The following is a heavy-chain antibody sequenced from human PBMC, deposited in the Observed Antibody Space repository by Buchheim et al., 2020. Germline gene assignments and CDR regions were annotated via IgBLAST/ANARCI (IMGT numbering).Heavy chain of an antibody. CDR1: GGTFSSYT. J-gene: IGHJ6*02. D-gene: IGHD3-3*01. Sequence: QVQLVQSGAEVKKPGSSVKVSCKASGGTFSSYTISWVRQAPGQGLEWMGRIIPILGIANYAQKFQGRVTITADKSTSTAYMELSSLRSEDTAVYYCARGWGSLGLEWEYYYYYGMDVWGQGTT. V-gene: IGHV1-69*02. CDR3: ARGWGSLGLEWEYYYYYGMDV. CDR2: IIPILGIA.